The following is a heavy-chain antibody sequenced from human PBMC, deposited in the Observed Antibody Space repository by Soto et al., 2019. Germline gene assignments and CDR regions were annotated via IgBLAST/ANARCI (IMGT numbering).Heavy chain of an antibody. Sequence: SETLSLTCTVSGGSISSSSYYWGWIRQPPGKGLEWIGSIYYSGSTYYNPSLKSRVTISVDTSKNQFSLKLSSVTAADTAVYYCARAYGLNWFDPWGQGTLVTVSS. CDR3: ARAYGLNWFDP. CDR1: GGSISSSSYY. D-gene: IGHD4-17*01. CDR2: IYYSGST. V-gene: IGHV4-39*01. J-gene: IGHJ5*02.